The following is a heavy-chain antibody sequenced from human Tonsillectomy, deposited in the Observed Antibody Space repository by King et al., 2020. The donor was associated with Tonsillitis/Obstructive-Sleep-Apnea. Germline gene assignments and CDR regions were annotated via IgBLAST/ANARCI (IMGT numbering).Heavy chain of an antibody. CDR1: GYSFTSYW. V-gene: IGHV5-10-1*01. CDR2: IDPSDSYT. D-gene: IGHD2-21*02. CDR3: ARRGGDPALYYYYYYMDV. J-gene: IGHJ6*03. Sequence: VQLVQSGAEVKKPGESLRISCKGSGYSFTSYWISWVRQMPGKGLEWMGRIDPSDSYTNYSPSFQGHVTISADKSISTAYLQWSSLKASDTAMYYCARRGGDPALYYYYYYMDVWGKGTTVTVSS.